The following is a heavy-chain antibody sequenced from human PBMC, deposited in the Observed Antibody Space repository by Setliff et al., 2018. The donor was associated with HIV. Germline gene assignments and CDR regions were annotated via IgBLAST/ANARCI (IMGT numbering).Heavy chain of an antibody. CDR2: IIPMFGAA. V-gene: IGHV1-69*13. CDR3: AAGLNYYDRSGLGA. J-gene: IGHJ5*02. D-gene: IGHD3-22*01. Sequence: ASVKVSCKASGGTFSSYAISWVRQAPGQGLEWMGGIIPMFGAANYAQKFQGRVIITADESTSTAYMELSSLTSGDTAVYYCAAGLNYYDRSGLGAWGQGTLVTVSS. CDR1: GGTFSSYA.